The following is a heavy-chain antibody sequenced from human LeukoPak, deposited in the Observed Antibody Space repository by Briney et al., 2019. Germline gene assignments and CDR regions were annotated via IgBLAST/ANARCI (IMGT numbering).Heavy chain of an antibody. D-gene: IGHD6-13*01. CDR2: ISYDGSNK. J-gene: IGHJ4*02. CDR1: GFTFSSYG. V-gene: IGHV3-30*18. Sequence: PGRSLRLSCAASGFTFSSYGMHWVRQAPGKGLEWVAVISYDGSNKYYADSVKGRFTISRDNSKNTLYLQMNSLRAEDTAVYYCAKDLRVAANYWGQGTLVTVSS. CDR3: AKDLRVAANY.